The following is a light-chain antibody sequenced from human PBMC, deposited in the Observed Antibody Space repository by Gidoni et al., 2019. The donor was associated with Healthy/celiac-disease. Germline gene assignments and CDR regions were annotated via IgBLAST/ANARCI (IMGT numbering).Light chain of an antibody. V-gene: IGKV3-11*01. Sequence: EIVLTQSPAPLSLSPGERATLSCRASQSVSSYLAWYQQKPGQAPRLLLYDASNRATGIPARFSGSGSGTDFTLTISSLEPEDFAVYYCQQRSNWPPSLTFGGXTKVEIK. J-gene: IGKJ4*01. CDR1: QSVSSY. CDR3: QQRSNWPPSLT. CDR2: DAS.